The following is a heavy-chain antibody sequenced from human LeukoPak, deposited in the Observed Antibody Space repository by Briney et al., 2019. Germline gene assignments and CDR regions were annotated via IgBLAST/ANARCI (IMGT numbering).Heavy chain of an antibody. Sequence: SETLSLTCTVSGGSICSYYWSWIRQPPGKGLEWIGYIYYSGSTNYNPSLKSRVTISVDTSKNQFSLKLSSVTAADTAVYYCARLVLQPRIVGAPDGNFDYWGQGTLVTVSS. CDR1: GGSICSYY. CDR2: IYYSGST. V-gene: IGHV4-59*08. CDR3: ARLVLQPRIVGAPDGNFDY. J-gene: IGHJ4*02. D-gene: IGHD1-26*01.